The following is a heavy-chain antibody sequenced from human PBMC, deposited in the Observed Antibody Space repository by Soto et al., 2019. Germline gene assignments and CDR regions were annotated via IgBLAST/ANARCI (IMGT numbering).Heavy chain of an antibody. D-gene: IGHD2-2*01. V-gene: IGHV1-8*01. CDR1: GYTFTSYD. CDR2: MNPNSGNT. Sequence: ASVKVSCKASGYTFTSYDINWVRQATGQGLEWMGWMNPNSGNTGYAQKLQGRVTMTTDTSTSTAYMELRSLRSDDTAVYYCARDPNIVVVPAATFDYWGQGTLVTVSS. CDR3: ARDPNIVVVPAATFDY. J-gene: IGHJ4*02.